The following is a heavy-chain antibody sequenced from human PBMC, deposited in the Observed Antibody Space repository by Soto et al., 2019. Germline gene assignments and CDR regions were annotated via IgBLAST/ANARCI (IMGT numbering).Heavy chain of an antibody. J-gene: IGHJ5*02. CDR3: ARVNSSGWYIGDWFDP. CDR1: GYTFTSYD. V-gene: IGHV1-8*01. CDR2: MNPNSGNT. D-gene: IGHD6-19*01. Sequence: QVQLVQSGAEVKQPGASVKVSCKASGYTFTSYDINWVRQATGQGLEWMGWMNPNSGNTGYAQKFQGRVTMTRNTSISTAYMELSSLRSEDTAVYYCARVNSSGWYIGDWFDPWGQGTLVTVSS.